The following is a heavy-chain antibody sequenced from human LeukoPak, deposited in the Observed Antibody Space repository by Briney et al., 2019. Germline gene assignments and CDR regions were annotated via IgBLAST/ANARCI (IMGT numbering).Heavy chain of an antibody. Sequence: PGGSLRLSCTASGFTFGDYAMSWFRQAPGKGLEWVGFIRSKAYGGTTEYAASVKGRFTISRDNSKNTVYLQMSSLRAEDTAVYYCAKDRRMMSGYYGMDVWGQGTTVTVSS. CDR1: GFTFGDYA. D-gene: IGHD2-15*01. J-gene: IGHJ6*02. V-gene: IGHV3-49*03. CDR3: AKDRRMMSGYYGMDV. CDR2: IRSKAYGGTT.